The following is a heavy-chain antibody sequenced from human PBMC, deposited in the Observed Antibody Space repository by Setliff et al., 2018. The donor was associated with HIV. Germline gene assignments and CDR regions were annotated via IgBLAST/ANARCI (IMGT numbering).Heavy chain of an antibody. CDR2: INPSGGRT. CDR1: GYTFTNHY. D-gene: IGHD3-22*01. J-gene: IGHJ3*02. CDR3: ARCYYDSSGPTDAFDI. V-gene: IGHV1-46*01. Sequence: ASVKVSCKASGYTFTNHYIHWVRQAPGQGLEWMGLINPSGGRTSYAQKFQGRLTMTRDTSRSTVYMELSSLRSEDTAVYYCARCYYDSSGPTDAFDIWGQGTVVTVS.